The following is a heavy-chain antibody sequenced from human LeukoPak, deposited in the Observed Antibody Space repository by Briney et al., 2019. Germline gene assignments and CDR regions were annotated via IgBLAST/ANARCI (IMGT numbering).Heavy chain of an antibody. D-gene: IGHD3-10*01. Sequence: GASVKVSCKASGYTFTSYYMHWVRQAPGQGLEWMGIINPSGGSTSYAQKFQGRVTMTRDTSTSTVYMELSSLRSEDTAVYYCARVDYYGSGSYYNNDYWGQGTLVTVSS. CDR1: GYTFTSYY. CDR2: INPSGGST. V-gene: IGHV1-46*01. J-gene: IGHJ4*02. CDR3: ARVDYYGSGSYYNNDY.